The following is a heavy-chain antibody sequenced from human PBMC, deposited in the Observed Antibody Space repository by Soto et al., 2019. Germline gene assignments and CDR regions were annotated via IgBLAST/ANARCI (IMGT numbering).Heavy chain of an antibody. D-gene: IGHD3-3*01. CDR3: ARDTYDFWSGYYYGMDV. CDR2: ISACNGNT. CDR1: GYTFTSYG. J-gene: IGHJ6*02. Sequence: GASVKVSCKASGYTFTSYGISWVRQAPGQGLEWMGWISACNGNTKYSQKFQGRVTITRDTSASTAYMELSSLRSEDTAVYYCARDTYDFWSGYYYGMDVWGQGTTVTVSS. V-gene: IGHV1-18*01.